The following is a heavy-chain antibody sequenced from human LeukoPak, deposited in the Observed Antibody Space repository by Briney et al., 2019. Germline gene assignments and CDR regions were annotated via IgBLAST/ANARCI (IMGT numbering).Heavy chain of an antibody. D-gene: IGHD6-13*01. Sequence: SQTLSLTCAISGDSVSINSAAWNWIRQSPSRGLEWLGRTYYRSKWYNDYAVSVKSRITINPDTSKNQFSLQLNSVTPEDTAVYYCARSVSSSWSNWFDPWGQGTLVTVSS. CDR3: ARSVSSSWSNWFDP. CDR1: GDSVSINSAA. J-gene: IGHJ5*02. V-gene: IGHV6-1*01. CDR2: TYYRSKWYN.